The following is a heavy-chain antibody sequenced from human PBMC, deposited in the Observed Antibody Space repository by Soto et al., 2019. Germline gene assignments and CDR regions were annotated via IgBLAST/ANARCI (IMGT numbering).Heavy chain of an antibody. CDR2: VIPIFGTA. CDR1: GGTFSSYA. Sequence: SVKVSCKASGGTFSSYAISWVRQAPGQGLEWMGGVIPIFGTANYAQKFQGRVTITADESTSTAYMELSSLRSEDTAVYYCARSYYGSGSYFQAPCFDSWGQGILVTLSS. J-gene: IGHJ5*01. V-gene: IGHV1-69*13. D-gene: IGHD3-10*01. CDR3: ARSYYGSGSYFQAPCFDS.